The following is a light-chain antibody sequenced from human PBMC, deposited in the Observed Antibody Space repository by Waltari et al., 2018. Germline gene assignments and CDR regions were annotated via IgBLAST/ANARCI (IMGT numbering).Light chain of an antibody. Sequence: DIQMTQFPTSLSASVEDRVTITCRASQTITNYLNWCQQKSGTALRLLIYGASNLKGVVPSRFRGSGSGTYFTLTISNLQPEDFATYYCQQTYITPRTFGQGTKVEIK. V-gene: IGKV1-39*01. CDR2: GAS. J-gene: IGKJ1*01. CDR1: QTITNY. CDR3: QQTYITPRT.